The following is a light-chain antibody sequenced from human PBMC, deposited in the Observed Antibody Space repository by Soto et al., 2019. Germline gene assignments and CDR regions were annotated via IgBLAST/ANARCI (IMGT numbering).Light chain of an antibody. CDR1: QSVSSTY. CDR2: GAS. J-gene: IGKJ5*01. CDR3: QQYDNSIT. V-gene: IGKV3-20*01. Sequence: EIVMTQSPATLSLSPGETATLSCRASQSVSSTYLAWYHQKPGQAPRLLIFGASRRATGIPDRFSGSGSGTDFTLTISRLEPEDFAVYYCQQYDNSITFGQGTRLEI.